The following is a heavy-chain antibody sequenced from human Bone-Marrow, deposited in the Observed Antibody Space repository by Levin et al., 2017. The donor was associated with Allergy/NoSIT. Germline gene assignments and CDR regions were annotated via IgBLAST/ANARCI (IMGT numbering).Heavy chain of an antibody. Sequence: GGSLRLSCAASGFTFSSYWMHWVRQAPGKGLVWVSRINSDGSSTSYADSVKGRFTISRDNAKNTLYLQMNSLRAEDTAVYYCAREGGNIVVVVAATTTPEEDYFDYWGQGTLVTVSS. CDR3: AREGGNIVVVVAATTTPEEDYFDY. CDR2: INSDGSST. CDR1: GFTFSSYW. D-gene: IGHD2-15*01. V-gene: IGHV3-74*01. J-gene: IGHJ4*02.